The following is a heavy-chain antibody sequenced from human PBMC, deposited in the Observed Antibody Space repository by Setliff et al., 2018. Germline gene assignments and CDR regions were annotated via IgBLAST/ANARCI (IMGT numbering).Heavy chain of an antibody. J-gene: IGHJ5*02. D-gene: IGHD3-10*01. Sequence: PSETLSLTCTVSGGSLSGSLRGYAVFWGWIRQSPGKELEWIGSAYYNGDSYYNPSLKSRVTMSVDTSRNQFSLHLISVTAADTAVYYCAKADEGPRRASGSYYPLLRFDPRGQGTLVTV. CDR1: GGSLSGSLRGYAVF. CDR3: AKADEGPRRASGSYYPLLRFDP. CDR2: AYYNGDS. V-gene: IGHV4-39*01.